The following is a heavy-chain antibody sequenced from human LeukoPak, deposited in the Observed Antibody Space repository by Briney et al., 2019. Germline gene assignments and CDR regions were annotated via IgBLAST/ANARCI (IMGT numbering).Heavy chain of an antibody. D-gene: IGHD3-10*01. J-gene: IGHJ4*02. V-gene: IGHV3-48*03. CDR2: ISSSGSSI. CDR1: GFTFSSYE. CDR3: AREAYGSGSYVLGFDY. Sequence: GGSLRLSCAASGFTFSSYEMNWVRQAPGKGLEWVSYISSSGSSIYYADSVKGRFTISRDNAKNSLFLQMNSLRAEDTAVYYCAREAYGSGSYVLGFDYWGQGTLVTVSS.